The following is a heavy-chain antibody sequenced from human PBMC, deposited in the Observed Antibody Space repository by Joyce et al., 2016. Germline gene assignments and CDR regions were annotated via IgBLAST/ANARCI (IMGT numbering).Heavy chain of an antibody. Sequence: QVQLDESGPGLVKPSETLCLTCAVSVGLISSHNWWMWVRQPPGKGLEWIGEIYHNGSTKFSPSLKSRVIISVDKFSNQFSLKMDSVTAADTAVYFCARGPGDYAEYWGQGILVVVSS. CDR2: IYHNGST. V-gene: IGHV4-4*02. CDR3: ARGPGDYAEY. J-gene: IGHJ4*02. CDR1: VGLISSHNW.